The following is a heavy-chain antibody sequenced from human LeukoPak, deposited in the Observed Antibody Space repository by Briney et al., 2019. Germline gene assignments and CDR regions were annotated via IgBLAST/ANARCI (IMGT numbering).Heavy chain of an antibody. D-gene: IGHD6-19*01. CDR1: GFTFSSYG. Sequence: PGGSLRLSCAASGFTFSSYGMHWVRQAPGKGLEWVAVIWYDGSNKYYADSVKGRFTISRDNSKNTLYLQMNSLRAEDTAVYYCARDLMAGTGYFDYWGQGTLVTVSS. J-gene: IGHJ4*02. CDR3: ARDLMAGTGYFDY. CDR2: IWYDGSNK. V-gene: IGHV3-33*01.